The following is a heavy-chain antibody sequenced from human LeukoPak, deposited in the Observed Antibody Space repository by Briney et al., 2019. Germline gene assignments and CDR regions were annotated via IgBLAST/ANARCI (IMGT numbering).Heavy chain of an antibody. J-gene: IGHJ3*02. D-gene: IGHD2-15*01. CDR1: GFTFRSYW. CDR2: INQDGSGK. Sequence: GGSLRLSCAASGFTFRSYWMTWVRQAPGKGLEWVANINQDGSGKEYVDSVKGRFTISRDNAKNSLYLQMNSLRAEDTALYYCARALLLFGSNAGAFDIWGQGTMVTVSS. CDR3: ARALLLFGSNAGAFDI. V-gene: IGHV3-7*03.